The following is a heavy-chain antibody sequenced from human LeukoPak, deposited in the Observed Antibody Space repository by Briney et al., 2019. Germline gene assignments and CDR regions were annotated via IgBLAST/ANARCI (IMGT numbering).Heavy chain of an antibody. D-gene: IGHD7-27*01. CDR1: GFTFSNAW. CDR2: IKSKTDGGTA. Sequence: GGSLRLSCAASGFTFSNAWMSWVRQAPGKGLEWVGRIKSKTDGGTAAYAAPVKGRFTISRDDSENTLYLQMNSLKSEDTAVYYCTALLGITATLVYWGQGTLVTVSS. CDR3: TALLGITATLVY. V-gene: IGHV3-15*01. J-gene: IGHJ4*02.